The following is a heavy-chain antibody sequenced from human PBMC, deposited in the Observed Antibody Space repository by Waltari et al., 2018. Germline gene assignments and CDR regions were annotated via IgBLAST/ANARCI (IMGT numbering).Heavy chain of an antibody. J-gene: IGHJ4*02. Sequence: QVQLQESGPGLVKPSETLSLTCAVSGGSISGYYWSWIRQAPGKGLEWIGYIYGGGGSTSYNPSLKSRVTISMDTSQNQFSLKLSSVTAADTAVYYCARHGGRVYFDYWGQGVLVTVSS. CDR3: ARHGGRVYFDY. V-gene: IGHV4-59*08. D-gene: IGHD3-10*01. CDR2: IYGGGGST. CDR1: GGSISGYY.